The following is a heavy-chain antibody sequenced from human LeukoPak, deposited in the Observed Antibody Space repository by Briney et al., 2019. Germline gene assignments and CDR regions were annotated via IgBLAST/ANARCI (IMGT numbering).Heavy chain of an antibody. CDR2: LSIISSTI. Sequence: GGPLSLSVPPSDLTSVANTWTGVAKPQGRGWGGVHYLSIISSTIYYADSVKGRFTISRDNAKNSLYLQMNSLRAEDTAVYYCARERGGGGFGVVIKRSYYYMDVWGKGTTVTVSS. D-gene: IGHD3-3*01. CDR1: DLTSVANT. V-gene: IGHV3-48*01. J-gene: IGHJ6*03. CDR3: ARERGGGGFGVVIKRSYYYMDV.